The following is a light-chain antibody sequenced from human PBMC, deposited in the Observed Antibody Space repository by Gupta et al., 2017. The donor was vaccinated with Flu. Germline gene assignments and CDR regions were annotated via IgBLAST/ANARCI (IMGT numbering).Light chain of an antibody. J-gene: IGLJ1*01. CDR1: KLGDKY. CDR3: QAWDKNTGV. CDR2: EDT. V-gene: IGLV3-1*01. Sequence: TCSANKLGDKYVCWYQQKPGQSPVLVIYEDTKRPSGIPERFSGSNSGNTATLTISGTQDIDEADYYCQAWDKNTGVFGTGTKVTVL.